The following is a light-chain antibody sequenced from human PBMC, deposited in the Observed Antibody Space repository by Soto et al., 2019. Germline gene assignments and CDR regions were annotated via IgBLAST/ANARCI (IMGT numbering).Light chain of an antibody. V-gene: IGKV3-20*01. Sequence: EIVLTQSPGTLSLSPEERATLSCRASQSVSNNYLAWYQQKPGQAPRLLIYGASNRATGIPDRFSGSGSGTDFTLTISSLQPDDFATYYCQHYNSYSEAFGQGTKVDIK. J-gene: IGKJ1*01. CDR3: QHYNSYSEA. CDR2: GAS. CDR1: QSVSNNY.